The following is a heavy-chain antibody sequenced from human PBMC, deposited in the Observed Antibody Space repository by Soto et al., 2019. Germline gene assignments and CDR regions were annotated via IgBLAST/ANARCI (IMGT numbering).Heavy chain of an antibody. V-gene: IGHV4-39*01. CDR1: GASVSISTYY. Sequence: QMQLQESGPGLMKPSETLSLSCTVSGASVSISTYYWGWIRQPPGKGLEWIGTVHYSGTTHYTPSLKSRVTISVDTSKNQYSPKLSSLTAADTAVYYCASQVKTFYYGSSGYYPYYWGQGALVTVSS. CDR3: ASQVKTFYYGSSGYYPYY. J-gene: IGHJ4*02. D-gene: IGHD3-22*01. CDR2: VHYSGTT.